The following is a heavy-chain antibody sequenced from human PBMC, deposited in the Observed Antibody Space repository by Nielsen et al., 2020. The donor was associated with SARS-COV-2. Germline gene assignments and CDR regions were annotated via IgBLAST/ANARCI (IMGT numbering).Heavy chain of an antibody. J-gene: IGHJ3*02. CDR3: ARDISRIGSGAFDI. D-gene: IGHD2-15*01. V-gene: IGHV1-18*01. CDR2: ISAYNGNT. CDR1: GYTFTSYG. Sequence: ASVKVSCKASGYTFTSYGISWVRQAPGQGLEWMGWISAYNGNTNYAQKLQGRVTMTTDTSTSTAYMELRSLRSDDTAVYYCARDISRIGSGAFDIWGQGTMVTVSS.